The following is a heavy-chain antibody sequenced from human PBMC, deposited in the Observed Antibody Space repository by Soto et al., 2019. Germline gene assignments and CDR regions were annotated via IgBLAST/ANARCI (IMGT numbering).Heavy chain of an antibody. J-gene: IGHJ4*02. CDR1: GFPLWSYS. CDR3: AKSKSRTWTYFDY. Sequence: EVQLLESGGGVEKTGGCLRISFVGSGFPLWSYSMSWVPRGPGKGLEWVSGISGSGASTYYADSVKGQFTISRDNSKNTLFLQMSSLRAEDTAVYYCAKSKSRTWTYFDYWGQGTLVTVSS. D-gene: IGHD1-1*01. CDR2: ISGSGAST. V-gene: IGHV3-23*01.